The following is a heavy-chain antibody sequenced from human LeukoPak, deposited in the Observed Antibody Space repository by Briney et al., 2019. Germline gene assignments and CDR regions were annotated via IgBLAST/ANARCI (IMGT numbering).Heavy chain of an antibody. V-gene: IGHV3-21*01. CDR2: ISSSSSYI. J-gene: IGHJ6*03. D-gene: IGHD2-2*01. Sequence: GGSLRLSCAASGFTFSSYSMNWVRQAPGKGLEWVSSISSSSSYIYYADSVKGRFTISRDNAKNSLYLQMNSLRAEDTAVYYCARDRGYCSSTSCHYYYYYMDGLGKRAKVTVSS. CDR3: ARDRGYCSSTSCHYYYYYMDG. CDR1: GFTFSSYS.